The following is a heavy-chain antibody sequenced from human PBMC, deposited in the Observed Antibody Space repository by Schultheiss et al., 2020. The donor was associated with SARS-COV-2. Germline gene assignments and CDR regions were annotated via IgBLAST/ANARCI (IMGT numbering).Heavy chain of an antibody. V-gene: IGHV3-11*01. CDR3: ARASRDGYPDAFDI. CDR1: GFTFSDYY. CDR2: ISGGGSPI. D-gene: IGHD5-24*01. J-gene: IGHJ3*02. Sequence: GESLKISCAASGFTFSDYYMNWIRQAPGKGLEWISYISGGGSPITYADSVKGRFTISRDNAKKSLYLQMRSLRAEDTAVYYCARASRDGYPDAFDIWGQGTMVTVSS.